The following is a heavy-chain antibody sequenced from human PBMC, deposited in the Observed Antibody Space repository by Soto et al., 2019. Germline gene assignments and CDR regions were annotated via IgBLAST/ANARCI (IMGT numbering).Heavy chain of an antibody. Sequence: EVQLLDSGGGWVQPGGSLRLPCVASGFVFSDYAMSWVRQAPGKGLEWVSAISAGGSDTYYADSVKGRFTVSRVNSESTLYLQMNTLSAEDTAIYYCASVPIWCGSSSCYTEGFDSWGQGTLVTVSS. CDR3: ASVPIWCGSSSCYTEGFDS. CDR1: GFVFSDYA. V-gene: IGHV3-23*01. CDR2: ISAGGSDT. D-gene: IGHD2-2*01. J-gene: IGHJ4*02.